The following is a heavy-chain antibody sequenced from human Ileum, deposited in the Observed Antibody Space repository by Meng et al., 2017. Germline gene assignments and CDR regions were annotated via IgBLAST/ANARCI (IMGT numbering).Heavy chain of an antibody. Sequence: GESLKISCAASGFTFSSYSTHWVRQAPGKGLESVSAISGDGSSTYYADSVKGRFTISRDNSKNTLYLHMGSLRTEDTAVYYCAREVKGDYDYWGQGTLVTVSS. D-gene: IGHD2-21*01. CDR3: AREVKGDYDY. CDR1: GFTFSSYS. J-gene: IGHJ4*02. V-gene: IGHV3-64*02. CDR2: ISGDGSST.